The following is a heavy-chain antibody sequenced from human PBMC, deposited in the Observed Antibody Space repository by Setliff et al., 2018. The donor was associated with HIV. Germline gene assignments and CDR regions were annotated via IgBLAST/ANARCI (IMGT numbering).Heavy chain of an antibody. D-gene: IGHD1-26*01. V-gene: IGHV4-34*01. CDR1: GGSFSGFY. CDR3: NIYYY. J-gene: IGHJ4*02. Sequence: SETLSLTCAVYGGSFSGFYWTWIRQPPGKGLEWIGEIKHGGSANYNPSLKSRVTISVDTSKNQFSLKLSSVTAADTAVYYCNIYYYWGQGTLVTVSS. CDR2: IKHGGSA.